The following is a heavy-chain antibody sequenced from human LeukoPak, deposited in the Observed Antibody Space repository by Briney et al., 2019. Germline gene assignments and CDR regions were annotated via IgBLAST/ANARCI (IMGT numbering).Heavy chain of an antibody. CDR2: INGGGGYT. V-gene: IGHV3-23*01. CDR3: ARDVELST. J-gene: IGHJ3*01. Sequence: GGSLRLSCAASGFTFSDYTMNWVRQAPGKGLEWVSGINGGGGYTYYADSVKGRFTISRDNSKNTLYLQMNSLRAEDTALYFCARDVELSTWGLGTLVTVSS. CDR1: GFTFSDYT. D-gene: IGHD3-16*02.